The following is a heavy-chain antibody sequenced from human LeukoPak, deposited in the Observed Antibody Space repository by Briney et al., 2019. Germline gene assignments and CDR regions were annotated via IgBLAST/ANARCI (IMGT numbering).Heavy chain of an antibody. CDR1: GFTFSDYY. Sequence: GGSLRLSCAASGFTFSDYYMSWIRQAPGKGLEWVSYISSSGSTIYYADSVKGRFTISRDNAKNSLYLQMNSLRAEDTAVYYCASVDTATPGAGWFDPWGQGTLVTVSS. CDR3: ASVDTATPGAGWFDP. V-gene: IGHV3-11*01. CDR2: ISSSGSTI. D-gene: IGHD5-18*01. J-gene: IGHJ5*02.